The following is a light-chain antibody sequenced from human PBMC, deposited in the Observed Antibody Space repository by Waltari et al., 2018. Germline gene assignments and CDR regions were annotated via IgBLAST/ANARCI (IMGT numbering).Light chain of an antibody. CDR3: AAWDDSLNGWV. CDR1: NSNIVSQP. Sequence: QSALPQPPSASGTPGHRVTRHCSGSNSNIVSQPVHLYQQFPGTAPKLLIYSNDQRPSGVPDRVSGSKSGTSASLAISGLQAEDEADYYCAAWDDSLNGWVFGGGTKLTVL. CDR2: SND. V-gene: IGLV1-44*01. J-gene: IGLJ3*02.